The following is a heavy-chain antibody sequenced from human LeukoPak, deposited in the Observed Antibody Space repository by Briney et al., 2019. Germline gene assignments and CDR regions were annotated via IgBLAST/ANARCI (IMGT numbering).Heavy chain of an antibody. J-gene: IGHJ4*02. V-gene: IGHV1-2*06. Sequence: ASVKVSCKASGYTFTGYYMHWVRQAPGQGLEWMGRINPNSGGTNYAQKFQGRVTMTRDTSICTAYMELSRLRSDDTAVYYCARRLTMVRGVTFDYWGQGTLVTVSS. D-gene: IGHD3-10*01. CDR2: INPNSGGT. CDR1: GYTFTGYY. CDR3: ARRLTMVRGVTFDY.